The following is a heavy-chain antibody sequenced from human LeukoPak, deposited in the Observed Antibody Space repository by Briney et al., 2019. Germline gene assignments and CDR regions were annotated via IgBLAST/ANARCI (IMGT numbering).Heavy chain of an antibody. Sequence: GGSLRLSCAASGFTVSSNYMSWVRQAPGKGLEGVSSISSSSSYIYYADSVKGRFTISGDNAKNSLYLQMNSLRAEGTAVYYCARDRPAPGIAAAGNDYWGQGTLVTVSS. CDR3: ARDRPAPGIAAAGNDY. CDR2: ISSSSSYI. CDR1: GFTVSSNY. D-gene: IGHD6-13*01. J-gene: IGHJ4*02. V-gene: IGHV3-21*01.